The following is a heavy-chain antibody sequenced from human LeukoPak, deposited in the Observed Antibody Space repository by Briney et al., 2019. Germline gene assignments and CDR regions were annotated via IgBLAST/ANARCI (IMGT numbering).Heavy chain of an antibody. Sequence: SETLSLTCTVSGGSISSSSYYWGWIRQPPGKGLEWIGSIYYSGSTYYNPSLKSRVTISVDTSKNQFSLKLSSVTAADTAVYYCARHTAYDSSGYLRYYFDYWGQGTLVTVSS. J-gene: IGHJ4*02. V-gene: IGHV4-39*01. D-gene: IGHD3-22*01. CDR1: GGSISSSSYY. CDR3: ARHTAYDSSGYLRYYFDY. CDR2: IYYSGST.